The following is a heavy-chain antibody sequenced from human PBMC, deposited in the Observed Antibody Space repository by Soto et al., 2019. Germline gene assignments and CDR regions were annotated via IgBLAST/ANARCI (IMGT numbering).Heavy chain of an antibody. V-gene: IGHV3-74*01. D-gene: IGHD3-10*01. CDR2: ISDDGSTI. CDR1: GFVFSMYW. J-gene: IGHJ4*02. Sequence: EVQLVESGGGLVQPGGSLRLSCAASGFVFSMYWMHWVRQAPGKGLEWVSRISDDGSTIHYADSVKGRFSISRDNAQSILFLEMTALRADDTAVYYCVRGPRPSSVGTGAFWGQGSPVTVSS. CDR3: VRGPRPSSVGTGAF.